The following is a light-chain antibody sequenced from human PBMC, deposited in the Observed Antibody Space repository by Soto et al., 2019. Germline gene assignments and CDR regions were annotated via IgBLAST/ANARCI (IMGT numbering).Light chain of an antibody. CDR1: QSVSSSC. Sequence: EIVLTQSACTLSWSAGERATLSCGASQSVSSSCLAWYQQKPGQAPRLVISGASSRATGIPDRFSGSGYGTDFNLTISRLETEDFAVYYCHQYGSSPWTFGQGTKVDIK. V-gene: IGKV3-20*01. CDR3: HQYGSSPWT. CDR2: GAS. J-gene: IGKJ1*01.